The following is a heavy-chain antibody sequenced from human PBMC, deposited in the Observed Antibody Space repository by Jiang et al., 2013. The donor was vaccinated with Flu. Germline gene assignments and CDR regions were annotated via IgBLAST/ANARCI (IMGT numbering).Heavy chain of an antibody. V-gene: IGHV4-59*01. D-gene: IGHD3-22*01. CDR1: GGSISSYY. CDR2: IYYSGST. Sequence: KPSETLSLTCTVSGGSISSYYWSWIRQPPGKGLEWIGYIYYSGSTNYNPSLKSRVTISVDTSKNQFSLKLSSVTAADTAVYYCAVADYYDSSGYYYWGQGTLVTVSS. J-gene: IGHJ4*02. CDR3: AVADYYDSSGYYY.